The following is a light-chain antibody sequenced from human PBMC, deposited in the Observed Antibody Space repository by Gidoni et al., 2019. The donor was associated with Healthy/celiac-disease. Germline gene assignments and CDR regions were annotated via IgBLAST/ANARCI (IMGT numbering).Light chain of an antibody. J-gene: IGKJ3*01. CDR2: AAS. V-gene: IGKV1-39*01. CDR1: QSISSY. CDR3: QQRYSTPLT. Sequence: DIQMTHSPSSLSASLGDRVTLTCRASQSISSYLNWYQQKPGKAPKLLIYAASSLPSGVPSRFSGSGSGTDFTLTISSLQPEDFAIYYCQQRYSTPLTFGPGTKVEIK.